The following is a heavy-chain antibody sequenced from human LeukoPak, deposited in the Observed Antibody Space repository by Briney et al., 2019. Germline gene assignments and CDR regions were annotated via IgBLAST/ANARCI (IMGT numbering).Heavy chain of an antibody. CDR2: ASYKSEWSF. CDR3: ARWDHGSARFQN. J-gene: IGHJ1*01. V-gene: IGHV6-1*01. Sequence: SQTLSLTCAISGDSVSNKNVAWNWVRQSPSRGLEWQGRASYKSEWSFNYAASVKSRITINADTSKNQFSLRLNSVTPEDTAVYYCARWDHGSARFQNWGQGTLVTVSS. D-gene: IGHD6-19*01. CDR1: GDSVSNKNVA.